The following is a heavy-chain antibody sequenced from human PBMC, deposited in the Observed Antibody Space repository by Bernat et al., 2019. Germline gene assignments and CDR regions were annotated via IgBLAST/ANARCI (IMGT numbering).Heavy chain of an antibody. CDR1: GFNFSSYG. CDR2: ISSDGSFK. CDR3: AKSAWMIEPYYFDY. V-gene: IGHV3-30*18. D-gene: IGHD3-22*01. Sequence: QLVESGGTVVQPGRSLRLSCAASGFNFSSYGMQWVRQAPAKGLEWVGVISSDGSFKSYADSVEGRLTISRDNSKNTLYLQMNSLRAEDTAVYYCAKSAWMIEPYYFDYWGQGTLVTVSS. J-gene: IGHJ4*02.